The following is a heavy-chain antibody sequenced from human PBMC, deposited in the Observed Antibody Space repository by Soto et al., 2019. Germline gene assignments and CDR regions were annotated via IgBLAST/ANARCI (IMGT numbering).Heavy chain of an antibody. CDR2: IIPIFGTA. Sequence: QVQLVRSGAEVKKPGSSVKVSCKASGGTFSSYAISWVRQAPGQGLEWMGGIIPIFGTANYAQKFQGRVTITADESTSTAYMELSSLRSEDTAVYYCARDRDCSSTSCYTPFDYWGQGTLVTVSS. J-gene: IGHJ4*02. D-gene: IGHD2-2*02. V-gene: IGHV1-69*01. CDR3: ARDRDCSSTSCYTPFDY. CDR1: GGTFSSYA.